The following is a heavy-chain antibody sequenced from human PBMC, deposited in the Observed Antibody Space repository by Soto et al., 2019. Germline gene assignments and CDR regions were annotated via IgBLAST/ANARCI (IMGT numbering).Heavy chain of an antibody. CDR1: GFTFSSYE. J-gene: IGHJ6*02. CDR3: ARDPPGGRNYITRTSRHGMDV. V-gene: IGHV3-48*03. D-gene: IGHD1-7*01. CDR2: ISSSGSTI. Sequence: WGSLRLSCAASGFTFSSYEMNWVRQAPGKGLEWVSYISSSGSTIYYADSVKGRVTISRDNAKNSLYLQMNSLRAEETAVYYCARDPPGGRNYITRTSRHGMDVWGQGTTVTVSS.